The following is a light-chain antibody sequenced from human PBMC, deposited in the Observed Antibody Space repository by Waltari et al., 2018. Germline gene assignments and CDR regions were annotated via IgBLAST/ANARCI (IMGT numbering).Light chain of an antibody. CDR3: AAYTSANTVV. Sequence: QSALTQPASVSGSPGQSITISCAGTSSDIGFYNFVSWYQQHPGKAPKLMIYDVARWPSGVSHRFSGSKSGNTASLTISGLQAEDEADYYCAAYTSANTVVFGGGTKVTV. J-gene: IGLJ2*01. CDR2: DVA. CDR1: SSDIGFYNF. V-gene: IGLV2-14*01.